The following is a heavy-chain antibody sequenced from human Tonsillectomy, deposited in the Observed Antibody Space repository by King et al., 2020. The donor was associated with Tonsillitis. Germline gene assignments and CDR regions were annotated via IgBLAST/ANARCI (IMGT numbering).Heavy chain of an antibody. CDR1: GGSISSSSYY. Sequence: LQLQESGPGLVKPSETLSLTCTVSGGSISSSSYYWGWIRQPPGKGLEWIGSIYYSGSTYYNPSLKSRVTISVDTSKNQFSLKLSSVTAADTAVYYCARRGYSSTIYFVYWGQGTLVTVSS. CDR2: IYYSGST. D-gene: IGHD5-18*01. J-gene: IGHJ4*02. CDR3: ARRGYSSTIYFVY. V-gene: IGHV4-39*01.